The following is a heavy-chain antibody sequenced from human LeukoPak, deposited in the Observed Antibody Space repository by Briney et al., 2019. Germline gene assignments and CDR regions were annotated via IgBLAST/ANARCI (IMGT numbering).Heavy chain of an antibody. CDR3: ARVRKAAAGTVNYYYGMDV. J-gene: IGHJ6*02. CDR2: IYYSGST. Sequence: SETLSLTCTVSGGSISSYYWSWIRQPPGKGPEWIGYIYYSGSTNYNPSLKSRVTISVDTSKNQFSLKLSSVTAADTAVYYCARVRKAAAGTVNYYYGMDVWGQGTTVTVSS. V-gene: IGHV4-59*01. CDR1: GGSISSYY. D-gene: IGHD6-13*01.